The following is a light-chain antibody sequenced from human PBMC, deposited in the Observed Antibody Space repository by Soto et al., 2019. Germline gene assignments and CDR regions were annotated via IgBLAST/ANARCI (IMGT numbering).Light chain of an antibody. Sequence: DVVMTQSPLSLPVTLGQPASISCRSTQSLIKSDGNTYLTWLQQRPGQSPRGLIYEVSNRDPGVPDRFSGSGSGTDFTLKISRVEAEDVGVYYCMQGSHWPFTFGQGTKLQIK. J-gene: IGKJ2*01. V-gene: IGKV2-30*01. CDR1: QSLIKSDGNTY. CDR2: EVS. CDR3: MQGSHWPFT.